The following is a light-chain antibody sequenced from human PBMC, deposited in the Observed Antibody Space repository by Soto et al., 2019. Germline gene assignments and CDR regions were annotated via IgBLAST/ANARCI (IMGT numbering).Light chain of an antibody. CDR3: QQLRRYPST. CDR1: QDIAIY. J-gene: IGKJ4*01. Sequence: DIQLTQSPSSLSASVGDRVTITCRASQDIAIYLAWYQQKPGEAPKLLIYAASTLYGGVPSRFSGSGSGTDFALTITSLQAEDFATYYCQQLRRYPSTFGGGTKVEIK. V-gene: IGKV1-9*01. CDR2: AAS.